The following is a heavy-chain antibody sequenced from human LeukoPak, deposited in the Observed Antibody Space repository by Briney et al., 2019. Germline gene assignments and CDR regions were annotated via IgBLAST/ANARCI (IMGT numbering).Heavy chain of an antibody. CDR3: AKDPNGDYVGAFDF. CDR2: ITATTRST. D-gene: IGHD4-23*01. Sequence: PGGSLRLSCATSGFTFSSYNMNWVRQAPGKGLEWVSAITATTRSTSYADSVKGRFTISRDNSKRTLYLQMNSLRAEDTAMYYCAKDPNGDYVGAFDFWGQGTLVTVSS. V-gene: IGHV3-23*01. J-gene: IGHJ3*01. CDR1: GFTFSSYN.